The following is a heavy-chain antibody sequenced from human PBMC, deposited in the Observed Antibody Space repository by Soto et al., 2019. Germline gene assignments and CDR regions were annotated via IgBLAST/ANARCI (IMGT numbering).Heavy chain of an antibody. D-gene: IGHD5-18*01. Sequence: VQSGAELKKPGASVNNSGTSSGFTFGDTLITFVLQAPGQGLESMGWLLPDAGNTRYSETFQGKVTISKHSFASIAYLELNDIENEDAALYFCARARHSVGPRANEGFDVWGQGTMITVSS. CDR3: ARARHSVGPRANEGFDV. J-gene: IGHJ3*01. V-gene: IGHV1-3*01. CDR2: LLPDAGNT. CDR1: GFTFGDTL.